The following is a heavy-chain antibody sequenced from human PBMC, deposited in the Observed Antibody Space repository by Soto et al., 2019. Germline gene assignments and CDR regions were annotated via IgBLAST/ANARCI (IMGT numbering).Heavy chain of an antibody. D-gene: IGHD3-22*01. Sequence: GSLRLSCAASGFTFSSYGMHWVRQAPGKGLEWVAVISYDGSNKYYADSVKGRFTISRDNSKNTLYLQMNSLRAEDTAVYYCARSSGYYPIFDYWGQGTLVTVSS. J-gene: IGHJ4*02. CDR3: ARSSGYYPIFDY. CDR2: ISYDGSNK. V-gene: IGHV3-30*03. CDR1: GFTFSSYG.